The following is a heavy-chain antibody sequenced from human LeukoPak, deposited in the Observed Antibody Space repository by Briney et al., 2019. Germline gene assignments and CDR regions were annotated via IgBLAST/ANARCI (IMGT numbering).Heavy chain of an antibody. D-gene: IGHD3-9*01. CDR2: LNLNTGNT. CDR1: GYSFTNYD. V-gene: IGHV1-8*03. Sequence: GASVKVSCKASGYSFTNYDINWVRQATGQGLEWMGWLNLNTGNTGYAHKLQGRVTITRNTAISTAYMELSSLRSEDTAVYYCARFNYDILTGLDYWGQGTLVTVSS. CDR3: ARFNYDILTGLDY. J-gene: IGHJ4*02.